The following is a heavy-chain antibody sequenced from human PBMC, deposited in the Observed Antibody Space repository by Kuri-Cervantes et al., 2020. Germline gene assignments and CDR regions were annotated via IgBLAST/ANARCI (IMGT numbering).Heavy chain of an antibody. CDR2: INPNSGGT. J-gene: IGHJ6*03. CDR1: GYTFTGYY. Sequence: ASVKVSCKASGYTFTGYYMHWVRQAPGQGLEWMGWINPNSGGTNYAQKFQGRVTMTRDTSISTAYMELSRLRSDDTAVYYCARQPSLDYYSYYMDVWGKGTTVTVSS. CDR3: ARQPSLDYYSYYMDV. V-gene: IGHV1-2*02.